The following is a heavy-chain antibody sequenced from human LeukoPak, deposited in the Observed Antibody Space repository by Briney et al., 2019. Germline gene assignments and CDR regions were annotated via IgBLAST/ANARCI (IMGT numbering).Heavy chain of an antibody. CDR1: GFTFSSYG. CDR3: VYSGYFNYFDY. D-gene: IGHD5-12*01. Sequence: GGSLRLSCAASGFTFSSYGMSWVRQAPGKGLEWVSTISNGGGSTYYADSVKGGFTISGDNAKNTLHLQMNGLRAGDTAIYFCVYSGYFNYFDYWGQGTLVSVSS. V-gene: IGHV3-23*01. J-gene: IGHJ4*02. CDR2: ISNGGGST.